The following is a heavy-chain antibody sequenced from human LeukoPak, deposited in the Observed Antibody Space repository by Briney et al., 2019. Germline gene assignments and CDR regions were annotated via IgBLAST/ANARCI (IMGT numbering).Heavy chain of an antibody. CDR2: INQHGSEK. V-gene: IGHV3-7*01. J-gene: IGHJ3*02. CDR1: GFTFSTYW. D-gene: IGHD3-22*01. CDR3: ARDRQYYETSGSANAFDI. Sequence: GGSLRLSCAASGFTFSTYWMSWVRQAPGKGLEWVANINQHGSEKYYVDSVKGRFTISRDNGKNRVYLQMNSLRAEDTAVYYCARDRQYYETSGSANAFDIWGQGKVVTVSS.